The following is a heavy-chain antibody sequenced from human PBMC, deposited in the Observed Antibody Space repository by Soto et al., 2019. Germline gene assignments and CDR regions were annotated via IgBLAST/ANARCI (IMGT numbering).Heavy chain of an antibody. CDR3: GRGNGAFDY. Sequence: QVQLVQSGAEVKKPGASVKVSCKASGYTFTSYGISWVRQAPGQGLEWMGWISAYNGNTNYAEKPQGRVTMTIETSTSTAYMGLRSLRSDDTAVYYCGRGNGAFDYWGQGTLVTVSS. CDR2: ISAYNGNT. D-gene: IGHD3-10*01. V-gene: IGHV1-18*01. CDR1: GYTFTSYG. J-gene: IGHJ4*02.